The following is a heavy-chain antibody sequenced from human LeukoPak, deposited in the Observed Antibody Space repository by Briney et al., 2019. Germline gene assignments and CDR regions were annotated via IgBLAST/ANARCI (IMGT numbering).Heavy chain of an antibody. CDR2: ISAYNGDT. Sequence: ASVKVSCKASGYIFSSYGISWARQAPGQGLEWVGWISAYNGDTHYAQNFQGRVTMTTDTSTNTAYMELRSLISHDTAVYYCARDGMSSTKPFDYWGQGTLVTVPS. V-gene: IGHV1-18*01. CDR3: ARDGMSSTKPFDY. D-gene: IGHD2-2*01. CDR1: GYIFSSYG. J-gene: IGHJ4*02.